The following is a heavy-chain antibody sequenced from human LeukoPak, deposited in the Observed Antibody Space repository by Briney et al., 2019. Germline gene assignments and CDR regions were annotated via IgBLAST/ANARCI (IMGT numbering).Heavy chain of an antibody. J-gene: IGHJ4*02. V-gene: IGHV3-7*01. D-gene: IGHD2-2*01. CDR2: IKQDGSEK. CDR1: GFTFSSYW. CDR3: ARGEREYCSSTSCYGELLVDY. Sequence: GGSLRLSCAASGFTFSSYWMSWVRQAPGKGLEWVANIKQDGSEKYYVDSVKGRFTISRDNSKNTLYLQMNSLRAEDTAVYYCARGEREYCSSTSCYGELLVDYWGQGTLVTVSS.